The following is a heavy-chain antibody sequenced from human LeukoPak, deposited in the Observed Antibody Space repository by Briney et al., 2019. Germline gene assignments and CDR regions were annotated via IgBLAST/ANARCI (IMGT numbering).Heavy chain of an antibody. CDR3: AKDRVAVAGGGSNY. V-gene: IGHV3-7*03. Sequence: PGGSLRLSCVASGFTFSTSWMTWVRQAPGKGLEWVANINQDGSEEKYADSVKGRFTIFRDNTRNSVYLQMNRLRVDDTAVYYCAKDRVAVAGGGSNYWGQGTLVTVSS. CDR2: INQDGSEE. D-gene: IGHD6-19*01. CDR1: GFTFSTSW. J-gene: IGHJ4*02.